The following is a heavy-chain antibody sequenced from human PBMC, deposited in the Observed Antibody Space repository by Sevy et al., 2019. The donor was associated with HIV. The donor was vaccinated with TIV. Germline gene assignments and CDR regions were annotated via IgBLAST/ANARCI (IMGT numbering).Heavy chain of an antibody. CDR2: IDPDDSET. D-gene: IGHD3-10*01. Sequence: GESLKISCKGSGYNFTTHWIAWVRQMPGKGLEWMGIIDPDDSETTYNPSFEGHVTLSVDKSIKTAYLQWNSLKASDRATYYCARGFARYMNYGQYWFDPWGQGTLVTVSS. CDR1: GYNFTTHW. V-gene: IGHV5-51*01. CDR3: ARGFARYMNYGQYWFDP. J-gene: IGHJ5*02.